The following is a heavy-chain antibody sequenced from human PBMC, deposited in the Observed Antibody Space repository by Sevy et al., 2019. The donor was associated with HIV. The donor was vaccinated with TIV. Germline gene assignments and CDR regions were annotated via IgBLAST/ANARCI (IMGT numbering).Heavy chain of an antibody. CDR3: ARDLEFYDSGDYGPAFMPDF. V-gene: IGHV3-33*01. Sequence: GGSLRLSCAASGFTFSSFGMHWVRQAPGKGLEWVAVIWFDGSNTYYADSVKGRFTISRGIAKNTLHLQMNSLRAEDTAVYYCARDLEFYDSGDYGPAFMPDFWGHGTLVTVSS. CDR1: GFTFSSFG. J-gene: IGHJ4*01. D-gene: IGHD4-17*01. CDR2: IWFDGSNT.